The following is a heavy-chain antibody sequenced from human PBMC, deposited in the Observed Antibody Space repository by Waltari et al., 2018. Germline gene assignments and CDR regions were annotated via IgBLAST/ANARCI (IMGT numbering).Heavy chain of an antibody. CDR3: VRGVGATRSWFDP. CDR1: GYSISSGYY. CDR2: IYHSGGT. D-gene: IGHD1-26*01. J-gene: IGHJ5*02. Sequence: QVQLQESVPGLVKPSEALSLTCAVSGYSISSGYYWGWFRQPPGKGLEGIGSIYHSGGTYYHPSHKSRVTISVETSKNQFSLKLSFVTAADTVVYYCVRGVGATRSWFDPWGQGTLVTVSS. V-gene: IGHV4-38-2*01.